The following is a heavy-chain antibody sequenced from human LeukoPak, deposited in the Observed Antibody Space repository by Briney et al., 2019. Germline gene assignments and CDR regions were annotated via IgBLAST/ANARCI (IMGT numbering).Heavy chain of an antibody. D-gene: IGHD5-24*01. V-gene: IGHV3-21*01. CDR3: ARVGMTTMTVGV. CDR1: GFTFSSYT. Sequence: PGGSLRLSCAASGFTFSSYTMNWVRQAPGEGLEWVSSISSTSSYIYYADSVKGRFTISRDNAKKSLFLQMNSLRGEDTAVYYCARVGMTTMTVGVWGQGTTVAVSS. J-gene: IGHJ6*02. CDR2: ISSTSSYI.